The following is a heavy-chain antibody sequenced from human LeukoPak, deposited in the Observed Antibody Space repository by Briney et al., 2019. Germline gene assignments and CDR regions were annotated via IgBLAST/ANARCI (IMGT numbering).Heavy chain of an antibody. CDR1: GFTLSSYS. Sequence: RPGGSLRLSCAASGFTLSSYSMNWVRQAPGKGLEWVSAISGSGGSTYYADSVKGRFTISRDNSKNTLYLQMNSLRAEDTAVYYCAKVDGVVVPAANHYFDYWGQGILVTVSS. CDR3: AKVDGVVVPAANHYFDY. D-gene: IGHD2-2*01. J-gene: IGHJ4*02. CDR2: ISGSGGST. V-gene: IGHV3-23*01.